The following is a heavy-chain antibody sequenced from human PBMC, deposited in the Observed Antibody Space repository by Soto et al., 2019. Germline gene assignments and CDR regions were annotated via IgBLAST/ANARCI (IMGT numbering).Heavy chain of an antibody. J-gene: IGHJ4*02. V-gene: IGHV3-66*01. D-gene: IGHD3-16*01. CDR1: GFTVSTKY. CDR2: IYSGGST. CDR3: ARDPWAADY. Sequence: EVQLVESGGGLVQPGGSLRLSCAASGFTVSTKYMSWVRQAPGKGLEWVSAIYSGGSTFYADSVRGRFNISRDNSKNTVNLQMNSLRAEDTAVYYCARDPWAADYWGQGTLVTVSS.